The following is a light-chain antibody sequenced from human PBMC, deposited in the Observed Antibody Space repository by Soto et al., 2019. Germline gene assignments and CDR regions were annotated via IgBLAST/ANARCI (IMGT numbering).Light chain of an antibody. CDR1: SSNVGSYNY. J-gene: IGLJ3*02. Sequence: QSALTQPASVSGSPGQSITISCIGTSSNVGSYNYVSWFQQHPGKGPKLMIYEVNNRPSGVSNRFSGSKSGNTASLTISGLQIEDEADYYCSSFTITNTWVFGKETKHTVL. CDR2: EVN. V-gene: IGLV2-14*01. CDR3: SSFTITNTWV.